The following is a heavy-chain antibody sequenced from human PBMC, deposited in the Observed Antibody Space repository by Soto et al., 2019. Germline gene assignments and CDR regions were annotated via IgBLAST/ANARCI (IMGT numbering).Heavy chain of an antibody. CDR3: ARSEGVDIVATDPLFDY. J-gene: IGHJ4*02. CDR2: IYYSGST. CDR1: GGSISSYY. V-gene: IGHV4-59*01. D-gene: IGHD5-12*01. Sequence: KQSQTLSLTCTVSGGSISSYYWSWIRQPPGKGLEWIGYIYYSGSTNYNPSLKSRVTISVDTSKNQFSLKLSSVTAADTAVYYCARSEGVDIVATDPLFDYWGQGTLVTVSS.